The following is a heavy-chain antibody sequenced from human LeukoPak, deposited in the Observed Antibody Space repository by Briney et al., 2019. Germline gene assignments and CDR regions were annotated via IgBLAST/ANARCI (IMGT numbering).Heavy chain of an antibody. V-gene: IGHV3-48*03. CDR1: GFTFSTYW. CDR2: ISSSGSTI. J-gene: IGHJ3*02. D-gene: IGHD6-19*01. Sequence: GGSLRLSCAASGFTFSTYWMGWVRLAPGKGLEWVSYISSSGSTIYYADSVKGRFTVSRDNAKNSLYLQMNSLRVDDAAVYYCARGASVVAGSDDAFDIWGQGTMVTVSS. CDR3: ARGASVVAGSDDAFDI.